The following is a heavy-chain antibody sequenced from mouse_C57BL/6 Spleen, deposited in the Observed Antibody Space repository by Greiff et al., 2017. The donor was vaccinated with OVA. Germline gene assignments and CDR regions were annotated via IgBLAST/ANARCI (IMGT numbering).Heavy chain of an antibody. V-gene: IGHV3-6*01. CDR1: GYSITSGYY. Sequence: VQLQQSGPGLVKPSQSLSLTCSVTGYSITSGYYWNWIRQFPGNKLEWMGYISYDGSNNYNPSLKNRISITRDTSKNQFFLKLNSVTTEDTATYYCARERYEGDFAYWGQGTLVTVSA. CDR2: ISYDGSN. D-gene: IGHD2-3*01. J-gene: IGHJ3*01. CDR3: ARERYEGDFAY.